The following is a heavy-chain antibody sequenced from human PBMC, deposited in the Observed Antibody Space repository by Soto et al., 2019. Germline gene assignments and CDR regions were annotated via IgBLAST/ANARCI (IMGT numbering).Heavy chain of an antibody. CDR3: ASVRYCNSDSCYTEGWFDP. CDR1: GYTFTRYR. Sequence: QVQLVQSGAEVKKPGASVKVSCKASGYTFTRYRISWVRQAPGPGLEWMGWISAYNGHTNYAQKLQRRVTMTTDTNTRTAYMELRSLTADDTAVYYCASVRYCNSDSCYTEGWFDPWGQETLVTVSS. D-gene: IGHD2-2*02. J-gene: IGHJ5*02. CDR2: ISAYNGHT. V-gene: IGHV1-18*04.